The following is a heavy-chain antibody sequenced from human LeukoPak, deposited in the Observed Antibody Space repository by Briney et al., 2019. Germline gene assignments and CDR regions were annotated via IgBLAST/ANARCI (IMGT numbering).Heavy chain of an antibody. V-gene: IGHV3-74*01. J-gene: IGHJ4*02. D-gene: IGHD5-18*01. CDR2: INSDGSST. CDR3: ASDTVDTALGIDY. Sequence: GGSLRLSCAASGFTFRRYWMHWVRQAPGKGLVWVSRINSDGSSTSYADSVKGRFTISRDNAKNTLYLQMNSLRADDTAVYYCASDTVDTALGIDYWGQGTLVTVSS. CDR1: GFTFRRYW.